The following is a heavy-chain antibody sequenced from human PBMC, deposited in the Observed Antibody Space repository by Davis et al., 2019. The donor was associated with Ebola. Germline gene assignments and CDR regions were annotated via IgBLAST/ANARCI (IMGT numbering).Heavy chain of an antibody. CDR3: AKEKDYSNKRGWFDP. J-gene: IGHJ5*02. Sequence: GESLKISCAASGFTFSSYGMHWVRQAPGKGLEWVAVISYDGSNKYYADSVKGRFTISRDNSKNTLYLQMNSLRAEDTAVYYCAKEKDYSNKRGWFDPWGQGTLVTVSS. D-gene: IGHD4-11*01. CDR2: ISYDGSNK. V-gene: IGHV3-30*18. CDR1: GFTFSSYG.